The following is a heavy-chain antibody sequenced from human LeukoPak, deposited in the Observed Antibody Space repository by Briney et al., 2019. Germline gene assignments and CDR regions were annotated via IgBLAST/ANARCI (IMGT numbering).Heavy chain of an antibody. D-gene: IGHD4-17*01. CDR1: VLTLSGDS. Sequence: KPGGSLRLSRAASVLTLSGDSMSCVCQAPGKGLEWVSSISYTSSYIYYADSVKGRFPISRDYAKNSPFLQTNRLRADHMAVKYCAREVLYDDYAGHWGQGTLVTVSS. CDR3: AREVLYDDYAGH. CDR2: ISYTSSYI. J-gene: IGHJ4*02. V-gene: IGHV3-21*01.